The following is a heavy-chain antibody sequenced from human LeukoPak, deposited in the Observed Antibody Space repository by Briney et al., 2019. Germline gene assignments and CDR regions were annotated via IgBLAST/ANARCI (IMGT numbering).Heavy chain of an antibody. V-gene: IGHV4-4*07. CDR2: IYTSGST. Sequence: SETLSLTCTVSGGSISSYYWSWIRQPAGKGLEWIGRIYTSGSTNYNPSLKSRVTMSVDTSKNQFSLQLSSVTAADTAVYYCTRDSSSMGFYYYYYMDVWGKGTTVTVSS. J-gene: IGHJ6*03. CDR1: GGSISSYY. D-gene: IGHD6-6*01. CDR3: TRDSSSMGFYYYYYMDV.